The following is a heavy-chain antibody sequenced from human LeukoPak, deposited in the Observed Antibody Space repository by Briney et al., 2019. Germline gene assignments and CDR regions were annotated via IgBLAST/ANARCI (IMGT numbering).Heavy chain of an antibody. J-gene: IGHJ4*02. CDR3: AVYGDYPNY. Sequence: GESLKISCKASGYTFTNYWIGWVRQMPGKGLEWMGIIYPGDSDTRYSPSFRGQVIISADKSISTAYLQWSSLKASDTAMYYCAVYGDYPNYWGQGTLVTVSS. CDR2: IYPGDSDT. V-gene: IGHV5-51*01. CDR1: GYTFTNYW. D-gene: IGHD4-17*01.